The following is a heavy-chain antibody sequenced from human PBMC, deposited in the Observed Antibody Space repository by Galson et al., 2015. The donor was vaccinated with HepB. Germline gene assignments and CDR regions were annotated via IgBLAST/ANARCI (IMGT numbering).Heavy chain of an antibody. CDR3: ASPLLGGYSSSWATYFDS. J-gene: IGHJ4*02. Sequence: SLRLSCAASGFTFSSYNMNWVRQAPGKGLEWVSSISSSSSHTHYADSVKGRFTISRDNAKNSLYLQMDSLTADETAVYYCASPLLGGYSSSWATYFDSWGQGTLVTVSS. CDR2: ISSSSSHT. D-gene: IGHD6-13*01. CDR1: GFTFSSYN. V-gene: IGHV3-21*01.